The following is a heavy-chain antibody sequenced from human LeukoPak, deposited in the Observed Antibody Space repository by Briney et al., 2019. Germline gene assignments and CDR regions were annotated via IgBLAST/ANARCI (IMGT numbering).Heavy chain of an antibody. D-gene: IGHD6-19*01. J-gene: IGHJ4*02. V-gene: IGHV1-18*01. Sequence: ASVKVSCKASGYTFTSYGISWVRQAPGQGVEGMGGNNAYNGNTNSQQNLQGRVTMTTDPSKSTAYMELRTLRSDDTAVYYCASSNRQWLVPDDYWGQGTLVTVSS. CDR1: GYTFTSYG. CDR2: NNAYNGNT. CDR3: ASSNRQWLVPDDY.